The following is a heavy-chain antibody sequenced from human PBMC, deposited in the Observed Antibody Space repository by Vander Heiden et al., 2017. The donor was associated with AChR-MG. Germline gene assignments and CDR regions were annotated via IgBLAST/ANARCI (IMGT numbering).Heavy chain of an antibody. CDR3: IRFCDTSSCYTRGFGMDV. D-gene: IGHD3-3*01. CDR1: EFGFSTYA. J-gene: IGHJ6*02. CDR2: ISAGGGSA. Sequence: EVQVSESGGGWVQPGGSLRLSCAASEFGFSTYAMSWVRQAPGKGLEWVSSISAGGGSANYAGSVRGRFTVSRDNSKNTVYLQMTSLRAEDSAVYYCIRFCDTSSCYTRGFGMDVWGQGTTVTVSS. V-gene: IGHV3-23*01.